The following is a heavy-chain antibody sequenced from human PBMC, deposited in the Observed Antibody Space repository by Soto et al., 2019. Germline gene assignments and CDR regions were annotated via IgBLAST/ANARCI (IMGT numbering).Heavy chain of an antibody. J-gene: IGHJ4*02. V-gene: IGHV3-33*06. CDR3: AKPPNYYDSSGYYDY. CDR1: GFTYSSYG. CDR2: IWYDGSNK. Sequence: GGSLRLSCAASGFTYSSYGMHWVRQAPGKGLEWVAVIWYDGSNKYYADSVKGQFTISRDNSKNTLYLQMNSLRAEDTAVYYCAKPPNYYDSSGYYDYWGQGTLVTVSS. D-gene: IGHD3-22*01.